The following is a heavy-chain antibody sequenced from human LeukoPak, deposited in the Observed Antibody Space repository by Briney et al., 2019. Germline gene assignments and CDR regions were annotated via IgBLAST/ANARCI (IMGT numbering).Heavy chain of an antibody. V-gene: IGHV3-21*01. CDR2: ISSSSSYI. J-gene: IGHJ5*02. CDR1: GFTFSSYS. CDR3: ARSNWFDP. Sequence: PGGSLRLSCAASGFTFSSYSMNWVRQAPGKGLEWVSSISSSSSYIYYADSVKGRFTISRDNAKNSLYLQMNSLGDEDTPVYYCARSNWFDPWGQGTLVTVSS.